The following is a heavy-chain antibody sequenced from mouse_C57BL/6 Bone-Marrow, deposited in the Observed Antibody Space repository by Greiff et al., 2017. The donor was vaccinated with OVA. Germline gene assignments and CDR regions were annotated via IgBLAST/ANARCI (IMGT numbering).Heavy chain of an antibody. CDR1: GYTFTSYW. CDR3: TRGKFITTVGYYFDY. CDR2: IYPGNSDT. Sequence: EVQLQQSGTVLARPGASVKMSCKTSGYTFTSYWMHWVKQRPGQGLEWIGAIYPGNSDTSYNQKFKGKAKLTAVTSASTAYMELSSLTNEDSAVYYCTRGKFITTVGYYFDYWGQGTTLTVSS. D-gene: IGHD1-1*01. V-gene: IGHV1-5*01. J-gene: IGHJ2*01.